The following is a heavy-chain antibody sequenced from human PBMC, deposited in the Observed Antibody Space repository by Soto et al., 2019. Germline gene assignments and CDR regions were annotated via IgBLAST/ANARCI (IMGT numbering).Heavy chain of an antibody. Sequence: GGSLRLSCLGSGLTSSHHCLYWVRQAPGNGLRYVSTISGNGGNTHYAASVRGRFTISRDNSKNTVFLQMSGLGVADSAVYYGVKVSGYCTGGSCLSYFDYWGQGALVTVSS. CDR2: ISGNGGNT. V-gene: IGHV3-64D*06. J-gene: IGHJ4*02. CDR1: GLTSSHHC. CDR3: VKVSGYCTGGSCLSYFDY. D-gene: IGHD2-15*01.